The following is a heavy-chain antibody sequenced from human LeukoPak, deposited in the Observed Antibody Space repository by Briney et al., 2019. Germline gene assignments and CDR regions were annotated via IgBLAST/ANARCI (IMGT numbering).Heavy chain of an antibody. Sequence: SVQVSCKASGGTFRSYSISWVRQATGQGRAWMGRIISIFCTANNGQKIQARVTITTDESTSTAYMELSSLGSEDRAVYYCARDDFVNWGQGTLVTVSS. CDR3: ARDDFVN. CDR1: GGTFRSYS. J-gene: IGHJ4*02. V-gene: IGHV1-69*05. D-gene: IGHD3/OR15-3a*01. CDR2: IISIFCTA.